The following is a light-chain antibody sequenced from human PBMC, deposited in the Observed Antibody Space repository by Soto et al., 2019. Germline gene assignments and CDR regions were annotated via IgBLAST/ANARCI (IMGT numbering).Light chain of an antibody. V-gene: IGLV1-40*01. J-gene: IGLJ1*01. CDR3: QSYDSSLSGSYV. CDR1: SSNIGAGYD. CDR2: GNS. Sequence: QAVVTQPPSVSGAPGQRVTISCTGSSSNIGAGYDVHWYQQRPGTAPKLLIYGNSNRPSGVPDRFSGSKSGTSASLASTGLQAEDEADYYCQSYDSSLSGSYVFGTGTKLTVL.